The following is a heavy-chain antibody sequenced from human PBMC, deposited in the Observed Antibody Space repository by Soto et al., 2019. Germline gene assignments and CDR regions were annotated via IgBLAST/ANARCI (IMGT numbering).Heavy chain of an antibody. D-gene: IGHD3-10*01. CDR1: GGSFSGYY. CDR2: INHSGST. V-gene: IGHV4-34*01. CDR3: ARVGGENYYYGMDV. Sequence: SETLSLTCAVYGGSFSGYYWSWIRQPPGKGLEWIGEINHSGSTNYNPSLKSRVTISVDTSKNQFSLRLSSVTAADTAVYYCARVGGENYYYGMDVWGQGTTVTVSS. J-gene: IGHJ6*02.